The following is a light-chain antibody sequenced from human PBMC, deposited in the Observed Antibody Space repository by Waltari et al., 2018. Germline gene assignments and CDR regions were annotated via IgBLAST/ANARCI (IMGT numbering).Light chain of an antibody. CDR3: QQYNSVPCT. V-gene: IGKV1-12*01. Sequence: DIQMTQSPSSLSASVGDRVTITCRASQGISSWLAWYQQKPGKAPNLLIYKASNLQSGVPSRFSGSGSGTDFTLTISSLHPEDFATYYCQQYNSVPCTFGQGTKLEIK. J-gene: IGKJ2*02. CDR2: KAS. CDR1: QGISSW.